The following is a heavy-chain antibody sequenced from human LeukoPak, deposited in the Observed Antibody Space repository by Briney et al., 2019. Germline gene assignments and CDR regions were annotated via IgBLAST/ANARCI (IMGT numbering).Heavy chain of an antibody. CDR2: ISVHNGNT. Sequence: ASVKVSCKASGYTFSSYGISWVRQAPGQGLEWMGWISVHNGNTNYAQKFQGRVTITADKSTSTAYMELSSLRSEDTAVYYCATDSVDTAMGYYYYYGMDVWGQGTTVTVSS. D-gene: IGHD5-18*01. V-gene: IGHV1-18*01. CDR1: GYTFSSYG. J-gene: IGHJ6*02. CDR3: ATDSVDTAMGYYYYYGMDV.